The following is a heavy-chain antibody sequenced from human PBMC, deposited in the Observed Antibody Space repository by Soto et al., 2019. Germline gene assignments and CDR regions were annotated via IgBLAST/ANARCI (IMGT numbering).Heavy chain of an antibody. CDR2: IYYSGST. CDR1: GGSISSGGYY. Sequence: QVQLQESGPGLVKPSQTLSLTCTVSGGSISSGGYYWSWIRQHPGKGLEWIGYIYYSGSTYYNPSLKSRVTISVDTSKNQFSLRLCCVTAADTAVYYCAGIGAGGSGSYYNVDYWGQGTLVTVSS. J-gene: IGHJ4*02. V-gene: IGHV4-31*03. D-gene: IGHD3-10*01. CDR3: AGIGAGGSGSYYNVDY.